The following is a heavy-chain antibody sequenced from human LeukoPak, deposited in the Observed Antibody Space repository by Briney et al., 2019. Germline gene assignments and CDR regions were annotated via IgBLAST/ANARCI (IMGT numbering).Heavy chain of an antibody. J-gene: IGHJ6*03. CDR3: ARDSYDFWSGSYYYYYYCMDV. CDR1: GGSISSSSYY. D-gene: IGHD3-3*01. Sequence: SETLSLTCTVSGGSISSSSYYWGWIRQPPGKGLEWIGSIYYSGSTYYNPSLKSRVTISVDTSKNQFSLKLSSVTAADTAVYYCARDSYDFWSGSYYYYYYCMDVWGKGTTVTVSS. V-gene: IGHV4-39*07. CDR2: IYYSGST.